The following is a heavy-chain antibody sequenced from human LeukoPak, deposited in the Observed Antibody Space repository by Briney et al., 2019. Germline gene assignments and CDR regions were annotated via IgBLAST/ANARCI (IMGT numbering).Heavy chain of an antibody. D-gene: IGHD1-1*01. Sequence: KSSETLSLTCGVYGGTFSAYYWSWIRQPPGKGLEWIGEISHSGSTTNYNPSLKSRVTISVDTSKNQFSLQLKSVTAADTAVYYCVSIRLRTSWFDPWGQGTLVIVSS. CDR2: ISHSGSTT. CDR3: VSIRLRTSWFDP. CDR1: GGTFSAYY. J-gene: IGHJ5*02. V-gene: IGHV4-34*01.